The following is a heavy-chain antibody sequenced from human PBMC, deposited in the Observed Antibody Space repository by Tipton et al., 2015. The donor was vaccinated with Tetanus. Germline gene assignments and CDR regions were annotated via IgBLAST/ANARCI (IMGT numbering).Heavy chain of an antibody. J-gene: IGHJ4*02. CDR1: GFTFSGYW. CDR3: AILRLPDH. V-gene: IGHV3-7*03. Sequence: SLRLSCAASGFTFSGYWMTWVRQPPGKGLEWVANIKQDGSEKYYMDSVRGRFTISRDNAKNSVFLQMNSLRAEDTAVYYCAILRLPDHWGQGTLVTVSS. D-gene: IGHD5/OR15-5a*01. CDR2: IKQDGSEK.